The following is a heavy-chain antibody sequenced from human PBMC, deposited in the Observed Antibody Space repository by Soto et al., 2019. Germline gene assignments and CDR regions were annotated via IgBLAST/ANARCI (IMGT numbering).Heavy chain of an antibody. CDR1: GFTFSGYY. Sequence: EVQLVESGGGLVQSGGSLRLSCAASGFTFSGYYMTWVRQSPGRGLEWVGNIKQDGSEKYYVDSLKGRFSISRDNAKKSLYLQMNSLRVEDTAVYYCARGRSDDYFDYWGQGTLVTVSS. J-gene: IGHJ4*02. V-gene: IGHV3-7*01. CDR3: ARGRSDDYFDY. CDR2: IKQDGSEK. D-gene: IGHD2-15*01.